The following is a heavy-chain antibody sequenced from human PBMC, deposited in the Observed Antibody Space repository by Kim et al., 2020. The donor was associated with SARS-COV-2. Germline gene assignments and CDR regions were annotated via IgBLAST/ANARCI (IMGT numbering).Heavy chain of an antibody. V-gene: IGHV3-21*01. D-gene: IGHD4-17*01. J-gene: IGHJ4*02. Sequence: ADSVKGRFPSSRDNAKNSLQLQMNSLRAEDAAMYYCARLETAVTTRIDYWGQGTLVTVSS. CDR3: ARLETAVTTRIDY.